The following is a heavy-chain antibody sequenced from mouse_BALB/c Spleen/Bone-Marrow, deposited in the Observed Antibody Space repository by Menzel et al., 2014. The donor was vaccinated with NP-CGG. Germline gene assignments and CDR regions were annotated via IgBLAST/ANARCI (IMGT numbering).Heavy chain of an antibody. CDR2: ISTYSGNT. V-gene: IGHV1-67*01. Sequence: VKLQESGPELVRPGVSVKISCKGSGYTFTDYATHWVKQSHAKSLEWIGVISTYSGNTNYNQKFKGKATMTVDKSSSTAYTELPRLTSEDSAIYYCARGSYYDPAWFAYWGQGTLVTVSA. CDR1: GYTFTDYA. CDR3: ARGSYYDPAWFAY. J-gene: IGHJ3*01. D-gene: IGHD2-4*01.